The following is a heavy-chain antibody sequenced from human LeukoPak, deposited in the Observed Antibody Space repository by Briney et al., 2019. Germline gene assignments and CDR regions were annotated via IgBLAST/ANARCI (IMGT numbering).Heavy chain of an antibody. Sequence: SETLSLTCTVSGGSISSYYWSWIRQPPGKGPEWIGYIYYSGSTNYNPSLKSRVTISVDTSKNQFSLKLSSVTAADTAVYYCARVDKYYYDSSGYPDAFDIWGQGTMVTVSS. CDR2: IYYSGST. CDR1: GGSISSYY. CDR3: ARVDKYYYDSSGYPDAFDI. D-gene: IGHD3-22*01. J-gene: IGHJ3*02. V-gene: IGHV4-59*01.